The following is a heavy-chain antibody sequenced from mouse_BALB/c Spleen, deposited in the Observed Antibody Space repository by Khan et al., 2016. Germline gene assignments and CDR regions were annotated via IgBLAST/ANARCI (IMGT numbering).Heavy chain of an antibody. CDR2: ISTGDST. V-gene: IGHV5-6-5*01. CDR1: GFTFRNYA. CDR3: AREDYGNYGDYFDY. Sequence: EVELVESGGGLVKPGGSLKLSCAASGFTFRNYAMSWVRQTPEKRLEWVASISTGDSTYYGDSVKGRFTISRDNARNILYLQMSSLRSEDMAMFYCAREDYGNYGDYFDYWGQGTTLTVSS. J-gene: IGHJ2*01. D-gene: IGHD2-1*01.